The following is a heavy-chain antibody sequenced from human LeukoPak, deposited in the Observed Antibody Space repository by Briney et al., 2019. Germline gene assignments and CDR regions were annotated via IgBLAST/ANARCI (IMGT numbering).Heavy chain of an antibody. CDR2: ISSSSSYI. D-gene: IGHD1-20*01. CDR3: ARALTGEDAFDI. CDR1: AFSLNTYN. J-gene: IGHJ3*02. V-gene: IGHV3-21*01. Sequence: GGSLRLSCAASAFSLNTYNMNWVRQAPGKGLEWVSSISSSSSYIYYADSVKGRFTISRDNAKNSLYLQMNSLRAEDTAVYYCARALTGEDAFDIWGQGTMVTVSS.